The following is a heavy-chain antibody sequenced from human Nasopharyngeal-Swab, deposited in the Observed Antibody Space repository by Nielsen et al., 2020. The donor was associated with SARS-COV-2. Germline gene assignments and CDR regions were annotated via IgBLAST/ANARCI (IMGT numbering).Heavy chain of an antibody. D-gene: IGHD2-15*01. Sequence: LSLTCAASGFTFSDSAIHWVRQASGKGLEWVGRIRSKGNTYATAYAASVKGRFIIFRDDPTNTAYLQMNSLKTEDTAMYYCTRCGGGCYSGRDYWGQGTLVTVSS. V-gene: IGHV3-73*01. CDR1: GFTFSDSA. CDR3: TRCGGGCYSGRDY. CDR2: IRSKGNTYAT. J-gene: IGHJ4*02.